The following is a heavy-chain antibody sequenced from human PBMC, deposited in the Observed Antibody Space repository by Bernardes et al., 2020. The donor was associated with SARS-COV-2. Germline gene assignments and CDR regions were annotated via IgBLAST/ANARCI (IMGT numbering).Heavy chain of an antibody. CDR3: ARGGTYSGGYFMFLDY. D-gene: IGHD3-22*01. Sequence: SETLSLTCTVSGGSIGSYFWSWIRQSPGKGLEWIAFIHSSGDTNYNPSLKTRVSISVDTSKNQFSLRVTSVTAADTAVYYCARGGTYSGGYFMFLDYWGQGTLVTVSS. CDR2: IHSSGDT. J-gene: IGHJ4*02. V-gene: IGHV4-59*01. CDR1: GGSIGSYF.